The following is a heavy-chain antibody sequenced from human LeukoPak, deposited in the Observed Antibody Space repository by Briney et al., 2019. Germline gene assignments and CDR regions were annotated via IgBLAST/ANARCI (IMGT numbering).Heavy chain of an antibody. CDR1: GYSFTSYW. CDR3: AGRRKDYVWGSYRVNSYYFDY. J-gene: IGHJ4*02. D-gene: IGHD3-16*02. CDR2: IYPGDSDT. Sequence: GESLKISCKGSGYSFTSYWIGWVRQMPGKGLEWMGIIYPGDSDTRYSPSFQGQVTISADKSISTAYLQWSSLKASDTAMYYCAGRRKDYVWGSYRVNSYYFDYWGQGTLVTVSS. V-gene: IGHV5-51*01.